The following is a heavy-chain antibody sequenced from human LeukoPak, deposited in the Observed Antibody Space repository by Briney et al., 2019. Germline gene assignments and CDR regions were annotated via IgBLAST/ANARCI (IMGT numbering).Heavy chain of an antibody. CDR2: ISSSSSYI. D-gene: IGHD2-21*02. V-gene: IGHV3-21*01. CDR3: ARDSRDSPFDY. J-gene: IGHJ4*02. Sequence: GGSLRLSWAASGFTFSSYAMSWVRQAPGKGLEWVSSISSSSSYIYYAASVKGRFTISRDNAKNSLYLQMNSLRAQDTAVYYCARDSRDSPFDYWGQGTLVTVSS. CDR1: GFTFSSYA.